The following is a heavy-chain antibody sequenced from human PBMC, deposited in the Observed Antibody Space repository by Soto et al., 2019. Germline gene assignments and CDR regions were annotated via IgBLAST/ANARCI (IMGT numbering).Heavy chain of an antibody. CDR2: IYDSGTT. CDR1: GGSISSGGYS. J-gene: IGHJ3*02. V-gene: IGHV4-30-2*01. Sequence: PSETLSLTCAVSGGSISSGGYSWGWIRQPPGKGLEWIGDIYDSGTTYNNPSLESRVTISLDTSKNQFSLRLSSVTAADTAVYYCARGLRYFDWDQVALRAFDIWGQGTMVTVSS. CDR3: ARGLRYFDWDQVALRAFDI. D-gene: IGHD3-9*01.